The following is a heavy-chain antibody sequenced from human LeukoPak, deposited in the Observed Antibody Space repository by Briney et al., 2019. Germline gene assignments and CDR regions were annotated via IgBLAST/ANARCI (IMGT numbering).Heavy chain of an antibody. CDR2: INHSGST. V-gene: IGHV4-34*01. CDR3: ARRDYDILTGYYLFFDY. Sequence: ETLSLTCAVYGGSFSGYYWSWIRQPPGKGLEWIGEINHSGSTNYNPSLKSRVTISVDTSKNQFSLKLSSVTAADTAMYYCARRDYDILTGYYLFFDYWGQGTLVTVSS. D-gene: IGHD3-9*01. CDR1: GGSFSGYY. J-gene: IGHJ4*02.